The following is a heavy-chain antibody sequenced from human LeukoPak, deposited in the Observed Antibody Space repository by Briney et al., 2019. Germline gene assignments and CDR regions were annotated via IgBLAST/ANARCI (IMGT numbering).Heavy chain of an antibody. CDR2: INGDGRNI. Sequence: GGSLRLSRVASGFTFSSYWMHWVRQDPRKGLVWVSRINGDGRNINYADSVRGRFTISRDNAKNTLYLQMNTLRVEDTAVYYCTRDLMDYDVSTGLHHYYMDVWGQGTTVTVSS. CDR3: TRDLMDYDVSTGLHHYYMDV. D-gene: IGHD3-9*01. CDR1: GFTFSSYW. J-gene: IGHJ6*02. V-gene: IGHV3-74*01.